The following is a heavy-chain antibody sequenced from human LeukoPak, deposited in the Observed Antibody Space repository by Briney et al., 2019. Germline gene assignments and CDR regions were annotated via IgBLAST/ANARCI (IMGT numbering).Heavy chain of an antibody. J-gene: IGHJ3*02. CDR2: IRYDGSNK. D-gene: IGHD2-2*01. CDR1: AFTFSYYG. Sequence: GGSLRLSCAASAFTFSYYGIHWVRQAPGKGLEWVAFIRYDGSNKYYADSVKGRFTISRDNAKNSLYLQMNSLRAEDTAVYYCARDPSRRYCSSTSCYAGAFDIWGQGTMVTVSS. CDR3: ARDPSRRYCSSTSCYAGAFDI. V-gene: IGHV3-30*02.